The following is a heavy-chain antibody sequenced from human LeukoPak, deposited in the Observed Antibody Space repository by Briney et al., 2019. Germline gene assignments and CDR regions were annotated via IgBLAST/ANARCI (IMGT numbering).Heavy chain of an antibody. CDR2: ISAYNGNT. CDR1: GYTFTSYG. J-gene: IGHJ3*02. D-gene: IGHD2-2*03. Sequence: ASVKVSCKASGYTFTSYGISWVRQAPGQGLEWMGWISAYNGNTNYAQKLQGRVTMTTDTSTSTAYMELRSLRSDDTAVYYCARSYLGYCSSTSCYADASDIWGQGTMVTVSS. V-gene: IGHV1-18*01. CDR3: ARSYLGYCSSTSCYADASDI.